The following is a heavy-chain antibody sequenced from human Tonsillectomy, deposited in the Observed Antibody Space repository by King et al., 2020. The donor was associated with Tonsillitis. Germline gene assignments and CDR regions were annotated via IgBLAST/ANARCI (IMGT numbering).Heavy chain of an antibody. J-gene: IGHJ4*02. CDR1: GYTFTDYY. CDR2: INPNSGGT. Sequence: VQLVESGAEVKKPGASVKVSCKTSGYTFTDYYIHWVRQAPGQGLEWMGWINPNSGGTNSAQKFQGWVTMTRDTSISTAYMELSRLRSDDTAVYYCAREDTAILNWGQGTLVTVSS. D-gene: IGHD5-18*01. V-gene: IGHV1-2*04. CDR3: AREDTAILN.